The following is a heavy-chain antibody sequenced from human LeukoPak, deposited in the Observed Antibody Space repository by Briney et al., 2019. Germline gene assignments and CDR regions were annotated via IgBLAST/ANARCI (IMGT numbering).Heavy chain of an antibody. J-gene: IGHJ4*02. CDR2: IYPRDSDT. V-gene: IGHV5-51*01. CDR1: GFDFTNYW. D-gene: IGHD1-26*01. CDR3: ARVPTLVGPTQFDY. Sequence: GESLKISCKGSGFDFTNYWIAWVRQMPGKGLQWMGLIYPRDSDTRYSPAFQGQVTISADKSISTAYLQWSSLKASDTAMYYCARVPTLVGPTQFDYWGQGTLVTVSS.